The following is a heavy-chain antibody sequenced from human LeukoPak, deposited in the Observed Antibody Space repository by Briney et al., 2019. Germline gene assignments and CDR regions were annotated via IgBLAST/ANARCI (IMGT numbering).Heavy chain of an antibody. Sequence: PGGSLRLSCAASGFTFSSYAMSWVRQAPGKGLEWVSAISGSGGSTYYADSVKGRFTISRDNSKNTLYLQMNSLRAEDTAVYYCARAKVRGAAGPEENWGQGTLVTVSS. CDR1: GFTFSSYA. V-gene: IGHV3-23*01. CDR2: ISGSGGST. D-gene: IGHD6-13*01. CDR3: ARAKVRGAAGPEEN. J-gene: IGHJ4*02.